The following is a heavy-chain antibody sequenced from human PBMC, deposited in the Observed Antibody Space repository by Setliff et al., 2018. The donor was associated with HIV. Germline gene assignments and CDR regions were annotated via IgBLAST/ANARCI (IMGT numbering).Heavy chain of an antibody. Sequence: SETLSLTCTVSGGSISSYYWSWIRQPPGKGLEWIGYIYTSGSTNYNPSLKSRVTISVDTSKNQFSLRLSSVTAADTAVYYCARGLSFYDPGGFDYWGQGTLVTVSS. D-gene: IGHD3-22*01. CDR2: IYTSGST. CDR3: ARGLSFYDPGGFDY. J-gene: IGHJ4*02. V-gene: IGHV4-4*09. CDR1: GGSISSYY.